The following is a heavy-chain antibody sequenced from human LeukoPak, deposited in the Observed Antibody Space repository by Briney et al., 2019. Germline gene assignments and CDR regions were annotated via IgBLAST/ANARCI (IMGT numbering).Heavy chain of an antibody. V-gene: IGHV4-59*01. D-gene: IGHD6-19*01. CDR1: GGSISSYY. CDR3: ASLIAVAGQVDY. J-gene: IGHJ4*02. CDR2: IYYSGST. Sequence: SETLSLTCTVSGGSISSYYWSWIRQPPGKGLEWIGYIYYSGSTNYNPSLKSRVTISVDTSKNQFSQKLSSVTAADTAVYYCASLIAVAGQVDYWGQGTLVTVSS.